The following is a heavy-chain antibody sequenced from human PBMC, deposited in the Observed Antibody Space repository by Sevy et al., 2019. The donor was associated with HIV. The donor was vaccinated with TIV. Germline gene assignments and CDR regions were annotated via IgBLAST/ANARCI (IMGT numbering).Heavy chain of an antibody. Sequence: SETLSLTCIVSGDSISSSSYYWGWIRQPPGKGLEWIASISYSGNTYYNPSLKSRTTMSIDTSKNQYFLTLNSVTAPNAAVYYCAGSNPYYDFWSGYMTSGYFDFWGPGTLVTVSS. V-gene: IGHV4-39*01. D-gene: IGHD3-3*01. CDR3: AGSNPYYDFWSGYMTSGYFDF. CDR2: ISYSGNT. CDR1: GDSISSSSYY. J-gene: IGHJ4*02.